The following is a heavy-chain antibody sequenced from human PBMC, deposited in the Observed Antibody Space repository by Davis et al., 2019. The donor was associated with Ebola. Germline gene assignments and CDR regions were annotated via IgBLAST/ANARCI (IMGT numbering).Heavy chain of an antibody. D-gene: IGHD1-14*01. V-gene: IGHV1-2*02. Sequence: ASVKVSCKASGYSFTGYYIHWVRQAPGQGFEWMGCIDPNNGNTYYAQKFRGRVTMTSDTSISTLYMELSALTSDDTAFYYCATRNHFYFDYWGQGTLVTVSS. CDR3: ATRNHFYFDY. J-gene: IGHJ4*02. CDR1: GYSFTGYY. CDR2: IDPNNGNT.